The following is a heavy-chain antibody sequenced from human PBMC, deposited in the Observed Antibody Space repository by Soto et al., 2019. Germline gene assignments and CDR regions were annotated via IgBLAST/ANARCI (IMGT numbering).Heavy chain of an antibody. J-gene: IGHJ4*02. Sequence: QVQLVQSGAEVKKPGASVKVSCKASGYTFTNYGISWVRQAPGQGLEWMGWISAYNGNTNYAQKFQGRVTMTSDTATSTGYMELRSLRSDDTAVYYCARAGWEKHPGYFDYWGQGTLVTVSS. D-gene: IGHD1-26*01. V-gene: IGHV1-18*04. CDR2: ISAYNGNT. CDR3: ARAGWEKHPGYFDY. CDR1: GYTFTNYG.